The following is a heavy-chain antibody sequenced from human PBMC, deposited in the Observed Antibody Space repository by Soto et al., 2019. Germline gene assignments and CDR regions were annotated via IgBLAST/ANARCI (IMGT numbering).Heavy chain of an antibody. CDR2: INHNGGT. Sequence: QVQLQQWGAGLLKPSETLSLTCAVYGGSFSNYSWNWIRQSPGKGLEWIGEINHNGGTDYIPSLKNRITISIDTSKNQFSLRLRSVTTADTAVYYCASAPALQDGYFGLDVWGQGTTVNV. CDR3: ASAPALQDGYFGLDV. J-gene: IGHJ6*02. CDR1: GGSFSNYS. V-gene: IGHV4-34*01.